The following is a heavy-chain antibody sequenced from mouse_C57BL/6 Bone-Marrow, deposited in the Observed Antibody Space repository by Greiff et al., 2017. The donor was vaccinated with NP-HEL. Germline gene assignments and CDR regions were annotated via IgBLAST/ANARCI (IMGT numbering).Heavy chain of an antibody. Sequence: EVQVVESGGGLVQPGGSLSLSCAASGFTFTDYYMSWVRQPPGKALEWLGFIRNKANGYTTEYSASVKGRFTISRDNSQSILYLQMNALRAEDSATYYWARGGITTVVAPYAMDYWGQGTSVTVSS. V-gene: IGHV7-3*01. CDR3: ARGGITTVVAPYAMDY. CDR1: GFTFTDYY. CDR2: IRNKANGYTT. J-gene: IGHJ4*01. D-gene: IGHD1-1*01.